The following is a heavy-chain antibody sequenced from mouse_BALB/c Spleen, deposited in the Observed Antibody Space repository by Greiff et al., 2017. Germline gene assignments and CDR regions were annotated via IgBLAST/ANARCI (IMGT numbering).Heavy chain of an antibody. Sequence: VQLVESGPGLVAPSQSLSITCTVSGFSLTGYGVNWVRQPPGKGLEWLGMIWGDGSTDYNSALKSRLSISKDNSKSQVFLKMNSLQTDDTARYYCARDYGYDPYYFDYWGQGTTLTVSS. CDR1: GFSLTGYG. CDR2: IWGDGST. J-gene: IGHJ2*01. D-gene: IGHD2-2*01. CDR3: ARDYGYDPYYFDY. V-gene: IGHV2-6-7*01.